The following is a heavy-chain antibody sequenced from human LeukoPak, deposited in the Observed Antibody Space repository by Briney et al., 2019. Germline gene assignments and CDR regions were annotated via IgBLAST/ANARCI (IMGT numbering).Heavy chain of an antibody. V-gene: IGHV4-31*03. CDR2: IYYSGST. CDR1: GGSISSGGYY. J-gene: IGHJ3*02. Sequence: TLSLTCTVSGGSISSGGYYWSWIRQHPGKGLEWIGYIYYSGSTYYNPSLKSRVTISVDTSKNQFSLKLSSVTAADTAVYYCARDSVVGRAFDIWGQGTMVTVSS. D-gene: IGHD2-2*01. CDR3: ARDSVVGRAFDI.